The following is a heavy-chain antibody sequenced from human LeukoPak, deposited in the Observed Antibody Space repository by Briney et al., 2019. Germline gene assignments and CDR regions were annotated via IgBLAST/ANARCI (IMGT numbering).Heavy chain of an antibody. CDR2: IYFSGST. CDR1: DDSIGNYY. CDR3: ARVGGSNFYNYGMDV. V-gene: IGHV4-59*01. Sequence: PSETLSLTCTVSDDSIGNYYWSWIRQSPGKGLEWIGYIYFSGSTNYNPSLKRRVTMSVVTSKNQFSLRLTSVTAADTATYYCARVGGSNFYNYGMDVWGQGTTVIVFS. J-gene: IGHJ6*02. D-gene: IGHD4-11*01.